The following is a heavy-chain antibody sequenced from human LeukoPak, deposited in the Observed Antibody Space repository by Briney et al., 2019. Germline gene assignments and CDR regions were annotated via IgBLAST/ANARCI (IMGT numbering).Heavy chain of an antibody. CDR3: AKASEEWLLSPFDY. CDR2: VSASDGGT. Sequence: PAGSLRLSCAASGFTFSSCAMSWVRQAPGRGLEWVSTVSASDGGTYYADSVKGRFTISRDISKNTLYLQMNSLRAEDTAVYYCAKASEEWLLSPFDYWGQGTLVTVSS. J-gene: IGHJ4*02. V-gene: IGHV3-23*01. CDR1: GFTFSSCA. D-gene: IGHD3-3*01.